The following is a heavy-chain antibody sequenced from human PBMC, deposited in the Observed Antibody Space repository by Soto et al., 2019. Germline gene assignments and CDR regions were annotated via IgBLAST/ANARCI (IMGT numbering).Heavy chain of an antibody. CDR3: ARELRITTTGPRPYDY. D-gene: IGHD6-13*01. Sequence: SETLSLTCTVSGGSISSYYWSWIRQPPGKGLEWIGYIYYSGSTNYNPSLKSRVTISVDTSKNQFSLKLSSVTAADTAVYYCARELRITTTGPRPYDYWGQGTLVTVSS. J-gene: IGHJ4*02. V-gene: IGHV4-59*01. CDR2: IYYSGST. CDR1: GGSISSYY.